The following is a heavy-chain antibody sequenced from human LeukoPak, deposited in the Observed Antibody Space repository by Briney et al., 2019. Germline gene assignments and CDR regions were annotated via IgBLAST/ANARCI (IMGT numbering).Heavy chain of an antibody. V-gene: IGHV3-30*18. Sequence: GGSLRLSCAASGFTFSSYGVHWVRQAPGKGLEWVAVISYDGSNKYYADSVKGRFTISRDNSKNTLYLQMNSLRAEDTAVYYCAKEGGDIVVVPAARNDAFDIWGQGTMVTVSS. D-gene: IGHD2-2*01. CDR3: AKEGGDIVVVPAARNDAFDI. J-gene: IGHJ3*02. CDR2: ISYDGSNK. CDR1: GFTFSSYG.